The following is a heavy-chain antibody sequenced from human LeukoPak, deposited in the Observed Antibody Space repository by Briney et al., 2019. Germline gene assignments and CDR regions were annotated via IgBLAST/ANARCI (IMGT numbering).Heavy chain of an antibody. CDR3: ARRGGRTRGFWYFDL. D-gene: IGHD3-16*01. Sequence: SETLSLTCTVSGGSISRYYWSWIRQPPGKGLEWIGYIYYSGSANYNPSLKSRVTISVDTSKNQFSLNLSSVTAADTAVYYCARRGGRTRGFWYFDLWGRGTLVTVSS. V-gene: IGHV4-59*01. CDR2: IYYSGSA. CDR1: GGSISRYY. J-gene: IGHJ2*01.